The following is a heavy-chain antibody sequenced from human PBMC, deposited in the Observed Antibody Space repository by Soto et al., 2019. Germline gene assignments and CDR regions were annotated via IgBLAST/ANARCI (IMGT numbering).Heavy chain of an antibody. D-gene: IGHD3-22*01. V-gene: IGHV5-51*01. CDR2: IYPGDSDT. Sequence: PGGSLKISCSGSGHILSNYWIGWVRQMPWKGLEWMGIIYPGDSDTRYSPSFQGQVTITVDKSINTAYLQWSRLKASDTAIYYCARQRLWGTSGYYYFENWGQGTLVTVSS. CDR3: ARQRLWGTSGYYYFEN. J-gene: IGHJ4*02. CDR1: GHILSNYW.